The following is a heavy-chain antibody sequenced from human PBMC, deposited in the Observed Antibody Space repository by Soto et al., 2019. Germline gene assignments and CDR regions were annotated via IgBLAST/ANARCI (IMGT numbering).Heavy chain of an antibody. CDR2: IYHSGST. V-gene: IGHV4-30-2*01. Sequence: SETLSLTCAVSGDSISSGGYSWSWIRQPPGKGLEWIGYIYHSGSTYYNPSLQSRVTISIDRSKNQFSLKLSSVTAADTAVYYCARGSSGFPFDSWGLGTPVTVSS. D-gene: IGHD3-22*01. CDR3: ARGSSGFPFDS. CDR1: GDSISSGGYS. J-gene: IGHJ4*02.